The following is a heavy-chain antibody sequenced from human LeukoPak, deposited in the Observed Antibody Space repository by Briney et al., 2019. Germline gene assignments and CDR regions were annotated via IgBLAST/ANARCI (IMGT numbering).Heavy chain of an antibody. CDR2: ISGSADST. D-gene: IGHD3-16*01. CDR3: AKREGYGSIDY. J-gene: IGHJ4*02. Sequence: GGSLRLSCAASGFTFSSYAMSWVRQAPGKGLEWVSGISGSADSTYYADSVKGRFTISRDNSKNTLYLQMNSLRAEDSALYYCAKREGYGSIDYWGQGTLVTVSS. CDR1: GFTFSSYA. V-gene: IGHV3-23*01.